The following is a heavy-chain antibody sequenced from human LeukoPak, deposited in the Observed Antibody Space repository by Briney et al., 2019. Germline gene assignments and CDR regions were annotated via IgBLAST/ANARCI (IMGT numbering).Heavy chain of an antibody. CDR3: ARVYPEKWKVRSYYMDV. CDR2: VYFSGIT. CDR1: NGSISSSAYY. J-gene: IGHJ6*03. Sequence: PSETLSLTCTVSNGSISSSAYYWGWVRRSPGKGLQWIGSVYFSGITYYNESLKSRLTISVDKSNNQFSLKVRSVTAADTAVYYCARVYPEKWKVRSYYMDVWGKGTMVTVSS. D-gene: IGHD4-17*01. V-gene: IGHV4-39*07.